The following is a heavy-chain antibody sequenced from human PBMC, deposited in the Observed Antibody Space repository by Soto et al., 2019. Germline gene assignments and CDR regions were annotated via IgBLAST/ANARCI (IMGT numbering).Heavy chain of an antibody. CDR3: ARHGPVANWFDP. J-gene: IGHJ5*02. CDR2: IYYSGST. D-gene: IGHD2-15*01. Sequence: SETLSLTCTVSGGSISSSSYYWGWIRQPPGKGLEWIGSIYYSGSTYYNPSLKSRVTISVDTSKNQFSLKLSSVTAADTAVYYCARHGPVANWFDPWGQGTLVTVSS. CDR1: GGSISSSSYY. V-gene: IGHV4-39*01.